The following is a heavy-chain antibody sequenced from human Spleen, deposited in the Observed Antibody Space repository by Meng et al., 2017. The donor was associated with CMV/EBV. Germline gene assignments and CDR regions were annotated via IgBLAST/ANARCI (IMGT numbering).Heavy chain of an antibody. CDR2: IYNDGSNT. CDR1: GFTFSTYG. CDR3: AKGFASSWTKYDY. D-gene: IGHD6-13*01. Sequence: GGSLRLSCAASGFTFSTYGMSWVRQAPGKGLEWVSVIYNDGSNTYYGDSVKGRFTISRDNAKNTLYLQMNSLRAEDTAVYYCAKGFASSWTKYDYWGQGTLVTVSS. J-gene: IGHJ4*02. V-gene: IGHV3-23*03.